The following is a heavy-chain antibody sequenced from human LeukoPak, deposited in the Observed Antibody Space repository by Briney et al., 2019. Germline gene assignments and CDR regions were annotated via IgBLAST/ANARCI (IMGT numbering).Heavy chain of an antibody. Sequence: GASVKVSCKASGYTFTSYAMHWVRQAPGQRLEWMGWINAGNGNTKYSQKFQGRVTITRDTFASTAYMELSSLRSEDTAVYYCARSGRQWEPFDYWGQGTLVTVSS. CDR2: INAGNGNT. D-gene: IGHD1-26*01. V-gene: IGHV1-3*01. CDR3: ARSGRQWEPFDY. CDR1: GYTFTSYA. J-gene: IGHJ4*02.